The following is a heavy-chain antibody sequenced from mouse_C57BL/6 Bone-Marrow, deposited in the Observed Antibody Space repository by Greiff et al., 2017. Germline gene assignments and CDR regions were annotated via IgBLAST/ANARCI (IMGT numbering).Heavy chain of an antibody. V-gene: IGHV1-61*01. D-gene: IGHD1-1*01. CDR1: GYTFTSYW. J-gene: IGHJ2*01. CDR2: IYPSDSET. CDR3: ARKLRYYYFDY. Sequence: QVQLQQPGAELVRPGSSVKLSCKASGYTFTSYWMDWVKQRPGPGLEWIGNIYPSDSETHYNQKFKDKATLTVDKSSSTAYMQLSSLTSEDSAVYYCARKLRYYYFDYWGQGTTLTVSS.